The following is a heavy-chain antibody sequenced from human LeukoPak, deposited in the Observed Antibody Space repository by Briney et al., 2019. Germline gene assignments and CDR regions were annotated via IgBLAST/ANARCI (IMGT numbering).Heavy chain of an antibody. CDR2: INPSDGVT. J-gene: IGHJ4*02. CDR1: GYTFINYY. D-gene: IGHD6-13*01. V-gene: IGHV1-46*01. Sequence: ASVKVSCKASGYTFINYYIYWVRQAPGHGLEWMGIINPSDGVTIPAQKFQGRVTLTRDTSTSTVNMELSSLRSEDTAVYYCTRGRTIAAAGTNPSDYWGQGTLVTVSS. CDR3: TRGRTIAAAGTNPSDY.